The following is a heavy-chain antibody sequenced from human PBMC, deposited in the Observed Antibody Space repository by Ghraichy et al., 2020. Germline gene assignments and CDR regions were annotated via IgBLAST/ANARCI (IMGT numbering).Heavy chain of an antibody. J-gene: IGHJ6*02. V-gene: IGHV4-39*07. CDR1: GGSIGSSNYH. D-gene: IGHD2-2*02. CDR2: IYYSGNT. Sequence: SQTLSLTCTVSGGSIGSSNYHWGWIRQPPGKGLEWIGSIYYSGNTYYNPSLKSRVTISVDTSKNQFSLRVSSVTAADTAVYYCARDGGGYCSGSSCYTRDRYYKYGMDVWGQGTTVTVSS. CDR3: ARDGGGYCSGSSCYTRDRYYKYGMDV.